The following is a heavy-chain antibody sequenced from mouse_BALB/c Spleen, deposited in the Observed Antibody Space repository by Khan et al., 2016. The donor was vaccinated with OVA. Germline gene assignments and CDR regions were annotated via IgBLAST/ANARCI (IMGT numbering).Heavy chain of an antibody. CDR3: SRMNYFGYTFAY. Sequence: QVQLKQSGAELARPGASVKLSCKASGYTFTDYFINWVKQRTGQGLEWIGEISPGSGDTYYNERFKGKDTLTADKSSSTAYMQLSSLTSEGSAVYFCSRMNYFGYTFAYWGQGTLVTVSA. J-gene: IGHJ3*01. D-gene: IGHD1-2*01. CDR2: ISPGSGDT. CDR1: GYTFTDYF. V-gene: IGHV1-77*01.